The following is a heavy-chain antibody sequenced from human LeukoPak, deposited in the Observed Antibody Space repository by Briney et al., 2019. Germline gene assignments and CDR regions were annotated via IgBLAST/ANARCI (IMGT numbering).Heavy chain of an antibody. CDR3: AKASFTYSSGWYYFDY. CDR1: RFTFTTYA. CDR2: VSGSGGSA. J-gene: IGHJ4*02. V-gene: IGHV3-23*01. Sequence: PGGSLTLSCAASRFTFTTYAMSWVRQPAAKGLEGVSAVSGSGGSAYYANSVKGRFTISRDNSKDTLDLRMNSLKAEDTAVYYCAKASFTYSSGWYYFDYWGQGTLVTVSS. D-gene: IGHD6-19*01.